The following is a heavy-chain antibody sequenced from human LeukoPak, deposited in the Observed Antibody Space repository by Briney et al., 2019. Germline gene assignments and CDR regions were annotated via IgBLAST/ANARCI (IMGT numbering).Heavy chain of an antibody. D-gene: IGHD1-26*01. J-gene: IGHJ4*02. V-gene: IGHV3-23*01. CDR2: ISGSGGSR. CDR3: VKEGDTPTPDRRYYFDY. Sequence: GGSLRLSCAASGFTFSSWVRQAPGKGLEWVSTISGSGGSRSYADSVKGRFTISRDNSKNTLYLQMNSLRAEDTAVYYCVKEGDTPTPDRRYYFDYWGQGTLVTVSS. CDR1: GFTFSS.